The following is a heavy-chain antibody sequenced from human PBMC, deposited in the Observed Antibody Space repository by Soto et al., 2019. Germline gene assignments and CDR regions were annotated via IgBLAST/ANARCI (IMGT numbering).Heavy chain of an antibody. CDR3: ATPTRLRFLEWLFQGNWYFDL. CDR2: INPNSGET. Sequence: ASVKVSCKASGYTFTGYYMHWVRQAPGQGLEWMGWINPNSGETIYAQKFQGRVTMTEDTSTDTAYMELSSLRSEDTAVYYCATPTRLRFLEWLFQGNWYFDLWGRGTLVTVSS. J-gene: IGHJ2*01. CDR1: GYTFTGYY. D-gene: IGHD3-3*01. V-gene: IGHV1-2*02.